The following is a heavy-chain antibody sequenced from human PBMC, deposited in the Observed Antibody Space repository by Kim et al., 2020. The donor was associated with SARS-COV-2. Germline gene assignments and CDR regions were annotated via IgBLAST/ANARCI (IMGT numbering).Heavy chain of an antibody. D-gene: IGHD3-16*01. CDR1: GFTFSSYS. Sequence: GGSLRLSCAASGFTFSSYSMNWVRQAPGKGLEWVSSISSSSSYIYYADSVKGRFTISRDNAKNSLYLQMNSLRAEDTAVYYCAPFYVSHAFDIWGQGTMVTVSS. J-gene: IGHJ3*02. CDR2: ISSSSSYI. CDR3: APFYVSHAFDI. V-gene: IGHV3-21*01.